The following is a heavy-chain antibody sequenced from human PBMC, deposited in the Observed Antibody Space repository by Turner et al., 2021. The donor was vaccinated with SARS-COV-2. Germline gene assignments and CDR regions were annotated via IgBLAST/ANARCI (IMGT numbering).Heavy chain of an antibody. CDR1: GGSFSGYY. J-gene: IGHJ6*02. V-gene: IGHV4-34*01. CDR2: ISHSGST. CDR3: ARVNYGGVTVRDYYSYYGMDV. D-gene: IGHD2-21*02. Sequence: QVQLPQWGSGLLKPSVTLSLTCAAYGGSFSGYYWSWIRQSPGKGLEWIGEISHSGSTTYNPNLKSRVTLSVDRSKIQFSLRLSSVTAADTAVYYCARVNYGGVTVRDYYSYYGMDVWGQGTTVTVS.